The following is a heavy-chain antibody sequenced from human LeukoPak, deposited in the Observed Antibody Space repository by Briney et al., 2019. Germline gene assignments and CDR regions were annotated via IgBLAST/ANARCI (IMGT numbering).Heavy chain of an antibody. Sequence: PGRSLRLSCAASGFTFSSYGMHWVRQAPGKGLEWVAVISYDGSNKYYADSVKGRFTISRDNSKNTLYLQINSLRAEDTAVYYCAKERSYYGMDVWGQGTTVTVSS. CDR3: AKERSYYGMDV. V-gene: IGHV3-30*18. J-gene: IGHJ6*02. CDR2: ISYDGSNK. CDR1: GFTFSSYG.